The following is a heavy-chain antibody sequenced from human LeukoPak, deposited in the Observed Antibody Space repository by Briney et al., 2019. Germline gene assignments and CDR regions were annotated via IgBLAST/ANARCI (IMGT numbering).Heavy chain of an antibody. CDR2: ISSAGATT. D-gene: IGHD3-9*01. CDR3: AKGNFYHHDPAGYLEEHALDM. Sequence: GGSLRLSCGASGFTLRNYGMTWVRRAPGKGLEWVSIISSAGATTYYAESVKGRFTISRDNSKNTVYLQMYSLRADDTAVYYCAKGNFYHHDPAGYLEEHALDMWGQGTMVTVSS. V-gene: IGHV3-23*01. CDR1: GFTLRNYG. J-gene: IGHJ3*02.